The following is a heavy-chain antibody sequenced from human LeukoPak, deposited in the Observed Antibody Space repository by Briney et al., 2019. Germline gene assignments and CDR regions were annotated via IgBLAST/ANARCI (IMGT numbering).Heavy chain of an antibody. V-gene: IGHV3-11*01. Sequence: GGSLRLSCAASGFTFSDYYMTWIRQAPGKGLEWVSYISSSGSTIYYADSVKGRFTISRDNSKNTLYLQMNSLRAEDTAVYYCAKDRGPGWLQPNDWFDPWGQGTLVTVSS. CDR2: ISSSGSTI. CDR3: AKDRGPGWLQPNDWFDP. CDR1: GFTFSDYY. J-gene: IGHJ5*02. D-gene: IGHD5-24*01.